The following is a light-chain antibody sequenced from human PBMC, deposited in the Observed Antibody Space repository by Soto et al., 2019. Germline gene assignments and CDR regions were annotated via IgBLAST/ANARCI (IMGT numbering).Light chain of an antibody. CDR3: QQYYTPPLT. Sequence: EIVLTQSPGTLALSPGERATLSCRASRSFSSSYLAWYQQMPGQAPRLLIYAASSRATGIPDRFSGSGSGTDFTLTISSLQAADVAVYYCQQYYTPPLTFGGGTKVEI. CDR2: AAS. V-gene: IGKV3-20*01. J-gene: IGKJ4*01. CDR1: RSFSSSY.